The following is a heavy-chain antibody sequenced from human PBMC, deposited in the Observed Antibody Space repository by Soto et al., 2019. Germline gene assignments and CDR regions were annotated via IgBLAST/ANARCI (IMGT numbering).Heavy chain of an antibody. CDR2: ITFVGGNK. CDR1: GFTFSTYG. D-gene: IGHD1-26*01. J-gene: IGHJ4*02. Sequence: QVQLVESGGGVVQPGRSLRLSCAASGFTFSTYGMHWVRQAPGKGLEWVSVITFVGGNKYYADSVKGRFTISRDNSKTTLYLQMNSLRAEATALYYCAKGNFVNYPLLDYWGQGTLVTVSS. CDR3: AKGNFVNYPLLDY. V-gene: IGHV3-30*18.